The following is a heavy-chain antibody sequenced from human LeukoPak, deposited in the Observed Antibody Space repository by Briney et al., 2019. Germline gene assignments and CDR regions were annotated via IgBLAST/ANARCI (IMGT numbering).Heavy chain of an antibody. J-gene: IGHJ1*01. CDR1: GFTFSSYA. V-gene: IGHV3-30*02. CDR2: IRYDGSNK. Sequence: PGRSLRLSCAASGFTFSSYAMHWVRQAPGKGLEWVAFIRYDGSNKYYADSVKGRFTISRDNSKNTLYLQMNSLRAEDTAVYYCAKDCPFIDSSGYYQPPAEYFQHWGQGTLVTVSS. CDR3: AKDCPFIDSSGYYQPPAEYFQH. D-gene: IGHD3-22*01.